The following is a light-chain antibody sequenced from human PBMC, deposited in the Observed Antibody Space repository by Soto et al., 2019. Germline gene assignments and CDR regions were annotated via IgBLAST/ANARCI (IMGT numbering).Light chain of an antibody. CDR3: CSYAGTYTFEV. CDR2: DVT. J-gene: IGLJ3*02. Sequence: QSALTQPRSVSGSPGQSVTISCTGTSSDVGGYNYVSWYQQHPGKAPKLMIYDVTERPSGVPDRFSGSKSGNTASLTISGLQAEDEADYYCCSYAGTYTFEVFGGGTKLTVL. V-gene: IGLV2-11*01. CDR1: SSDVGGYNY.